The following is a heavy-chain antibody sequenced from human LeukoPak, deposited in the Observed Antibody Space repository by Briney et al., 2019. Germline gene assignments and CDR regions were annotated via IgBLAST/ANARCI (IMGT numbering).Heavy chain of an antibody. Sequence: PGGSLRLSCVASGFTFSHSWMTWVRQAPGKGLEWVGHIKEDGSSQNYADSVKGRFTISRDNAKSSLHLQMNGLRAEDTVMYYCVKDSGWFHFDSWGQGTLVTVSS. CDR3: VKDSGWFHFDS. J-gene: IGHJ4*02. V-gene: IGHV3-7*03. CDR2: IKEDGSSQ. D-gene: IGHD6-19*01. CDR1: GFTFSHSW.